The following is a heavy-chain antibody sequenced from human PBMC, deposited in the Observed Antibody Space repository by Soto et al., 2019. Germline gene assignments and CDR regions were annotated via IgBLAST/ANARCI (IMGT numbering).Heavy chain of an antibody. CDR3: AKKPDITMIVVVITNFDY. CDR1: GFTFSSYA. Sequence: EVQLLESGGGLVQPGGSLRLSCAASGFTFSSYAMSWVRQAPGKGLEWVSAISGSGGGTYYADSVKGRFTISRDNSKNTLYLQMNSLRAEDTAVYYCAKKPDITMIVVVITNFDYWGQGTLVTVSS. J-gene: IGHJ4*02. V-gene: IGHV3-23*01. CDR2: ISGSGGGT. D-gene: IGHD3-22*01.